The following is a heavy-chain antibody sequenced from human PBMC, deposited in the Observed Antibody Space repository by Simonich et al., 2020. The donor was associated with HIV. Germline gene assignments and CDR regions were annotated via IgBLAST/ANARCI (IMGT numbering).Heavy chain of an antibody. CDR2: SYPGDPDT. CDR1: GYSFTTSW. CDR3: ARRSEISLAWYFDL. J-gene: IGHJ2*01. V-gene: IGHV5-51*03. Sequence: EVQLVQSGAEVKKPGESLKISCKGSGYSFTTSWIGWVRQMPGKGREWMGISYPGDPDTRYSPSFQGQVTISADKSISTAYLQWSSLKASDTAMYYCARRSEISLAWYFDLWGRGTLVTVSS.